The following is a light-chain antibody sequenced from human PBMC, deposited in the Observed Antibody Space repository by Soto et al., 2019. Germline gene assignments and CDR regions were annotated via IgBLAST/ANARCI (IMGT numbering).Light chain of an antibody. J-gene: IGLJ2*01. Sequence: QPVLTQSPSASASLGASVTLTCTLSSGHSSYAIAWHQQQPEKGPRYLMKLNSDGSHSKGDGIPHRFSGSSSGAERYLTISSLQSEDEADYYCQTWGTGIRVFGGGTKLTVL. CDR3: QTWGTGIRV. CDR2: LNSDGSH. CDR1: SGHSSYA. V-gene: IGLV4-69*01.